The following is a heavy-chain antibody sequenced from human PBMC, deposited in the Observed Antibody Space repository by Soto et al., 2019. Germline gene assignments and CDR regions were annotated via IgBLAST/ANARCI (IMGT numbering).Heavy chain of an antibody. CDR3: AKAPPGGYNGYDFWFDP. CDR1: GFTFSSYA. V-gene: IGHV3-23*01. Sequence: GGSLRLSCAASGFTFSSYAMSWVRQAPGKGLEWVSAISGSGGSTYYADSVKGRFTISRDNSKNTLYLQMNSLRAEDTAVYYCAKAPPGGYNGYDFWFDPWGQGTLVTVSS. CDR2: ISGSGGST. J-gene: IGHJ5*02. D-gene: IGHD5-12*01.